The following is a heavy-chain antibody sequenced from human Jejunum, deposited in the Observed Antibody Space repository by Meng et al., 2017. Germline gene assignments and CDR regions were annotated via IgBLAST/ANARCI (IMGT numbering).Heavy chain of an antibody. D-gene: IGHD3-22*01. CDR2: ISWSSGNI. CDR3: AKASGSTGYYYVDC. Sequence: SLMISCAASGFTFDDYAMHWVRQAPGKGLEWVSGISWSSGNIAYADSVKGRFTISRDNAKNSLYLQMNSLRAEDTALYYCAKASGSTGYYYVDCWGQGTLVTVSS. V-gene: IGHV3-9*01. CDR1: GFTFDDYA. J-gene: IGHJ4*02.